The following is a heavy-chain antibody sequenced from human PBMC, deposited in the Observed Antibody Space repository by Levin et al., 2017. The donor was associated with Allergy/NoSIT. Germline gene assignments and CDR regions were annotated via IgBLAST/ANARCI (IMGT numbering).Heavy chain of an antibody. CDR2: IYYSGST. CDR3: ARGRDLYCGGDCYPDWSFDL. V-gene: IGHV4-59*01. CDR1: GGSITASY. J-gene: IGHJ2*01. D-gene: IGHD2-21*02. Sequence: SQTLSLTCTVPGGSITASYWSWIRQPPGKGLEWIGYIYYSGSTYYNPSLKSRVTISVDTSKNQFSLRLTSVTAADTAVYYCARGRDLYCGGDCYPDWSFDLWGRGTLVTVSS.